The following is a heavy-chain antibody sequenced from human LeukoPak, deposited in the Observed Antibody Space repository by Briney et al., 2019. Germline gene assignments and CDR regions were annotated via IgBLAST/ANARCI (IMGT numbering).Heavy chain of an antibody. CDR2: INHSGST. CDR3: ARLSRSGGSCYLCRAFVI. Sequence: PSETLSLTCAVYGGSFSGYYWSWIRQPPGKGLEWIGEINHSGSTNYNPSLKSRVTISVDTSKNQFSLKLSSVTAADTAVYYCARLSRSGGSCYLCRAFVIWGQGTMVTVSS. J-gene: IGHJ3*02. V-gene: IGHV4-34*01. CDR1: GGSFSGYY. D-gene: IGHD2-15*01.